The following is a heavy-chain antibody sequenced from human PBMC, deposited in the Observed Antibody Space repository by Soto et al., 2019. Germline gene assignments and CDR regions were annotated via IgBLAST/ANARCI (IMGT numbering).Heavy chain of an antibody. J-gene: IGHJ6*02. D-gene: IGHD3-10*01. CDR3: ARDSGSSTVTYYYFGMDV. V-gene: IGHV1-18*01. CDR1: GYAFRTYA. CDR2: ISAYSGNT. Sequence: QVQLVQSGTEVKKPGASVKVSCKASGYAFRTYAISWVRQAPGQGLEWMGWISAYSGNTNYAQKFQGRVTMTTDTSTFTFYMELRSLRSDDTAVYYCARDSGSSTVTYYYFGMDVWGQGTTVTDSS.